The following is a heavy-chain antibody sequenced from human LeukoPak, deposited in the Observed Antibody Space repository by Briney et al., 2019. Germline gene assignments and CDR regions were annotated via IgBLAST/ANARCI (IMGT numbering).Heavy chain of an antibody. CDR1: GFTFSSYA. CDR2: ISYDGSNK. Sequence: GGSLRLSCAASGFTFSSYAMHWVRQAPGKGLEWVAVISYDGSNKYYADSVKGRFTISRDNSKNTLYLQMNSLRAEDTAVYYCARVEAIAVAGYDYWGQGTLVTVSS. J-gene: IGHJ4*02. V-gene: IGHV3-30*04. CDR3: ARVEAIAVAGYDY. D-gene: IGHD6-19*01.